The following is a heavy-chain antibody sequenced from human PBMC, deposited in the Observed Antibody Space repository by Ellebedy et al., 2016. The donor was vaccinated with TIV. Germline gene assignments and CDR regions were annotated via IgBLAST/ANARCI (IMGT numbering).Heavy chain of an antibody. Sequence: GESLKISXAASGFNFKKYGMHWVRQAPGKGLEWVGLVSFFGTYQKYAESVEGRFTISRDNTNNILYLQMNSLRREDTAVYYCAKDYSEGDVDNTLDAFDSWGRGALVTVSS. CDR1: GFNFKKYG. V-gene: IGHV3-30*18. J-gene: IGHJ4*02. CDR2: VSFFGTYQ. D-gene: IGHD1-1*01. CDR3: AKDYSEGDVDNTLDAFDS.